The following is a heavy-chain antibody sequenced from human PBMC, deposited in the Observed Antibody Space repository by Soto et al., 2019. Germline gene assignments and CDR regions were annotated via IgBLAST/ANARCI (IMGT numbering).Heavy chain of an antibody. V-gene: IGHV1-3*01. CDR3: ARGGEWWSQQANWFDP. CDR1: GYTFTSYA. Sequence: ASVKVSCKASGYTFTSYAMHWVRQAPGQRLEWMGWINAGNGNTKYSQKFQGRVTITRDTSASTAYMELSSLRSEDTAVYYCARGGEWWSQQANWFDPWGQGTLVTVSS. CDR2: INAGNGNT. D-gene: IGHD2-15*01. J-gene: IGHJ5*02.